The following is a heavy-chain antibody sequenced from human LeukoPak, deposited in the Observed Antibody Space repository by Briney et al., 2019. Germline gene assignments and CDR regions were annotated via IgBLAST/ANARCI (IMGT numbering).Heavy chain of an antibody. CDR3: ARDGGYCSSTSCSEIGWFDP. CDR1: GGSVSSGSYY. V-gene: IGHV4-61*01. CDR2: IYYSGST. D-gene: IGHD2-2*01. Sequence: TSETLSLTCTVSGGSVSSGSYYWSWIRQPPWKGLEWIGYIYYSGSTNYNPSLKSRVTISVDTSKNQFSLKLSSVTAADTAVYYCARDGGYCSSTSCSEIGWFDPWGQGTLVTVSS. J-gene: IGHJ5*02.